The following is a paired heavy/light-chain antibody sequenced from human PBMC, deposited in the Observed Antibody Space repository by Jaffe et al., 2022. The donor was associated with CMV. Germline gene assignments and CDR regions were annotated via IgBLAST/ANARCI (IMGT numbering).Heavy chain of an antibody. Sequence: QVQLVQSGAEVKKPGASVKVSCKASGYTFTSYGISWVRQAPGQGLEWMGWISAYNGNTNYAQKLQGRVTMTTDTSTSTAYMELRSLRSDDTAVYYCARMGASSSWPDYYYGMDVWGQGTTVTVSS. J-gene: IGHJ6*02. V-gene: IGHV1-18*01. CDR2: ISAYNGNT. CDR3: ARMGASSSWPDYYYGMDV. CDR1: GYTFTSYG. D-gene: IGHD6-13*01.
Light chain of an antibody. CDR2: GAS. V-gene: IGKV3-20*01. J-gene: IGKJ2*01. Sequence: EIVLTQSPGTLSLSPGERATLSCRASQSVSSSYLAWYQQKPGQAPRLLIYGASSRATGIPDRFSGSGSGTDFTLTISRLEPEDFAVYYCQQYGSSLHTFGQGTKLEIK. CDR3: QQYGSSLHT. CDR1: QSVSSSY.